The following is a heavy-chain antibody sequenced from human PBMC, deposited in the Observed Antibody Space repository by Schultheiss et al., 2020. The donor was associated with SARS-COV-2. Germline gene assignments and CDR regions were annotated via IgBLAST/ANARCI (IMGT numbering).Heavy chain of an antibody. CDR3: AKGPYYDSSGYYYYYFDY. CDR2: ISWNSGSI. J-gene: IGHJ4*02. CDR1: GFTFDDYA. Sequence: GGSLRLSCAASGFTFDDYAMHWVRQAPGKGLEWVSGISWNSGSIGYADSVKGRFTISRDNAKNSLYLQMNSLRAEDTALYYCAKGPYYDSSGYYYYYFDYWGQGTLVTVSS. V-gene: IGHV3-9*01. D-gene: IGHD3-22*01.